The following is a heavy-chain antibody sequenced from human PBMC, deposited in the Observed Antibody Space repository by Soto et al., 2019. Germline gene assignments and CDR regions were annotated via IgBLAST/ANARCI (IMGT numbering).Heavy chain of an antibody. CDR3: ARGNFWSGYDPSYYYYMDV. V-gene: IGHV4-34*02. CDR1: GGSFTGYF. J-gene: IGHJ6*03. D-gene: IGHD3-3*01. CDR2: INQSGST. Sequence: QVQLQQWGAGLLKPSETLSLTCAVSGGSFTGYFWNWIRQTPGKGLEWIGEINQSGSTTYNPSPKSRVTISVDRSKNQFSLGLNSVTAADTAVYYCARGNFWSGYDPSYYYYMDVWGKGTAVTVSS.